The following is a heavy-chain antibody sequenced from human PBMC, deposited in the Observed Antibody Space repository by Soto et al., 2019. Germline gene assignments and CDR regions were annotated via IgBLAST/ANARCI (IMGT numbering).Heavy chain of an antibody. Sequence: EVQLVESGGGLVKPGGSLRLSCAASGFTFSSYSMNWVRQAPGKGLEWVSSISSSSSYIYYADSVKGRFTISRDNAKNSLYLQMNSLRAEDTAVYYCARAPAWEYDFWSGYFDAFDIWGQGTMVTVSS. D-gene: IGHD3-3*01. CDR1: GFTFSSYS. CDR3: ARAPAWEYDFWSGYFDAFDI. V-gene: IGHV3-21*01. CDR2: ISSSSSYI. J-gene: IGHJ3*02.